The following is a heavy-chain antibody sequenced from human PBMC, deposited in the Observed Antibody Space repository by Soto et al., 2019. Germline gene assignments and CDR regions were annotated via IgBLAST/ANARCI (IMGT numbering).Heavy chain of an antibody. CDR3: ASSPVTGIYYAMDV. CDR1: GGSFSSGGYY. Sequence: QVQLQESGPGLVKPSQTLSLTCTVSGGSFSSGGYYWSWIRQHPGKGLEWIGNIYYTGSTHYDPSLKSRITISLDTSKNQISLKLSSVTAADTAVYYCASSPVTGIYYAMDVWGQGTTVTVSS. D-gene: IGHD6-19*01. J-gene: IGHJ6*02. V-gene: IGHV4-31*03. CDR2: IYYTGST.